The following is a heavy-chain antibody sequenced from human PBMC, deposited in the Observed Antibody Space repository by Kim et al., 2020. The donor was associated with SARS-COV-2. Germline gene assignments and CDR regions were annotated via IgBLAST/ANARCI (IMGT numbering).Heavy chain of an antibody. V-gene: IGHV3-43*02. CDR3: AKVSSQGRYFDWLEESWFDP. CDR1: GFTFDDYA. CDR2: ISGDGGST. D-gene: IGHD3-9*01. Sequence: GGSLRLSCAASGFTFDDYAMHWVRQAPGKGLEWVSLISGDGGSTYYADSVKGRFTISRDNSKNSLYLQMNSLRTEDTALYYCAKVSSQGRYFDWLEESWFDPWGQGTLVTVSS. J-gene: IGHJ5*02.